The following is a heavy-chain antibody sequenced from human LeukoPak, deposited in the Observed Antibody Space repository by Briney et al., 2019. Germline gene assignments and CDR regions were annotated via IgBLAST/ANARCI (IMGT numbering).Heavy chain of an antibody. CDR2: INTGGSST. V-gene: IGHV3-74*01. J-gene: IGHJ6*03. CDR3: ARNPPFYYYMDV. CDR1: GLPLSSYS. Sequence: EALLLACAAYGLPLSSYSRNTVRQTTGKGQVRVSRINTGGSSTNYADSVKGRFTISRDNAMNTLYLQMNSRRAEDTAVYYCARNPPFYYYMDVWGKGTTVTVSS.